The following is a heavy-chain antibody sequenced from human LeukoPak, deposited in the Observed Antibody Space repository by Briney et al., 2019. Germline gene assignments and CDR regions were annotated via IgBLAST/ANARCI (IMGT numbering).Heavy chain of an antibody. D-gene: IGHD3-16*01. Sequence: GRSLRLSCAPSGFTFRSHTMRWVRQAPAKGLEWVSAISGSGTDAYHADSVKGRFSISRDNSKNTLYLQMNSLRAEDTAIYYCAKIMLEAYYYMDVWGKGTTVIVSS. CDR3: AKIMLEAYYYMDV. CDR1: GFTFRSHT. J-gene: IGHJ6*03. V-gene: IGHV3-23*01. CDR2: ISGSGTDA.